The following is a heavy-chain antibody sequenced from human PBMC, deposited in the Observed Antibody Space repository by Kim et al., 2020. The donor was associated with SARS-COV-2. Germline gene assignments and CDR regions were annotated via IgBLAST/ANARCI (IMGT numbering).Heavy chain of an antibody. D-gene: IGHD3-10*01. V-gene: IGHV3-43D*03. J-gene: IGHJ4*02. CDR2: SWDGGST. CDR3: AGSGS. Sequence: SWDGGSTHYADSVKGRFTISRDNSKNSLYLQMNSLRAEDTALYYCAGSGSWGQGTMVTVSS.